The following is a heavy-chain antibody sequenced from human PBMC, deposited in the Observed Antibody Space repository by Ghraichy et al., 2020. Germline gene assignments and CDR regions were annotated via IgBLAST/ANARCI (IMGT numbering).Heavy chain of an antibody. Sequence: SETLSLTCTVSGGSITGYYWNWIRQSSGKGLEWVARMYFTGTTNYNPSLKDRVTMSVDASKSQFSLRMTSVTAADSGVYYCPRDRRHRVQDTWFDPWGQGTLVIVSS. CDR1: GGSITGYY. J-gene: IGHJ5*02. CDR3: PRDRRHRVQDTWFDP. D-gene: IGHD1-14*01. V-gene: IGHV4-4*07. CDR2: MYFTGTT.